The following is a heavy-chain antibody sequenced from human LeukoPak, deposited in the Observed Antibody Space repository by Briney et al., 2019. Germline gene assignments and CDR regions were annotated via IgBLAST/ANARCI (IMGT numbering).Heavy chain of an antibody. CDR1: GFTFISYW. Sequence: GGSLRLSCAASGFTFISYWMHWVRQAPGKGLLWVSRINGYGSSTDFADSVKGRFTISRDNAKNTLYLQMNSLRAEDTAVYYCARDAPGNTALDYWGQGTLVTVSS. CDR2: INGYGSST. CDR3: ARDAPGNTALDY. D-gene: IGHD5-18*01. V-gene: IGHV3-74*01. J-gene: IGHJ4*02.